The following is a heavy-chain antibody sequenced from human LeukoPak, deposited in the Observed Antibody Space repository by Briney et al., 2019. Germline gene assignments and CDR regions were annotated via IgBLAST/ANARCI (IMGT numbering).Heavy chain of an antibody. CDR2: INHSGST. Sequence: PSETLSLTCAVYGGSFSGYYWSWIRQPPGKGLEWIGEINHSGSTNYNPSLKSRVTISVDTPKNQFALKLSSVTAADTAGYYCAGTQYYFDYWGQGTLVTVSS. V-gene: IGHV4-34*01. CDR3: AGTQYYFDY. J-gene: IGHJ4*02. D-gene: IGHD1-1*01. CDR1: GGSFSGYY.